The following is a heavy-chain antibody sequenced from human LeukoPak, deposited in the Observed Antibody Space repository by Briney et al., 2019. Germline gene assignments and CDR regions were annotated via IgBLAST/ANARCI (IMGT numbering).Heavy chain of an antibody. V-gene: IGHV3-23*01. CDR1: GFTFGSYA. J-gene: IGHJ4*02. CDR2: ISGSGGGT. CDR3: AKDPWGSGSYYNVYYFDY. D-gene: IGHD3-10*01. Sequence: GGSLRLSCAASGFTFGSYAMNWVRQAPGKGLEWVSVISGSGGGTCTNYADSVKGRFTISRDNSKNTLYLQMNSLRAEDTAVYYCAKDPWGSGSYYNVYYFDYWGQGTLVTVSS.